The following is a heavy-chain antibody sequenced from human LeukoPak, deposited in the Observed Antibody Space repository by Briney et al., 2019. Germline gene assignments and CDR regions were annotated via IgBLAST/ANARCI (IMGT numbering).Heavy chain of an antibody. CDR2: MNPNTGNT. Sequence: ASVKVSCKASGYTFTSYDINWVRQATGQGLEWIGYMNPNTGNTGYAQKFQGRVTMTRDTSTSTAHMELSSLTSEDTAVYYCATTLRNKPPWGQGTLVTVSS. J-gene: IGHJ5*02. CDR3: ATTLRNKPP. D-gene: IGHD5-12*01. CDR1: GYTFTSYD. V-gene: IGHV1-8*01.